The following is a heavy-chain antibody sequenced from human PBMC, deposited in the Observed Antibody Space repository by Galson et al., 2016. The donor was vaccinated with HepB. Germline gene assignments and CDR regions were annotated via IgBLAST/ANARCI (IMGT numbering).Heavy chain of an antibody. CDR2: IRSKASNYAT. D-gene: IGHD2-2*01. CDR3: AKVGPSCSSTRCSDYYFDY. J-gene: IGHJ4*02. CDR1: GFTFSGSA. Sequence: SLRLSCAASGFTFSGSAIHWVRQASGKGPEWVGRIRSKASNYATSYVPSLKGRFTISRDDSKNMAYLQMNSLRAEDTAVYYCAKVGPSCSSTRCSDYYFDYWGQGTLVTVSS. V-gene: IGHV3-73*01.